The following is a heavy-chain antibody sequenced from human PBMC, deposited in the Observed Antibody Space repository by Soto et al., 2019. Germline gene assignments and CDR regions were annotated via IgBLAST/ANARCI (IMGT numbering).Heavy chain of an antibody. CDR1: GFTFSSYA. V-gene: IGHV3-30-3*01. Sequence: GGSLRLSCAASGFTFSSYAMHWVRQAPGKGLEWVAVISYDGSNKYYADSVKGRFTISRDNSKNTLYLQMNSLRAEDTAVYYCARSPVVGPTPQWLIDFDYWGQGTLVTVSS. CDR2: ISYDGSNK. J-gene: IGHJ4*02. D-gene: IGHD6-19*01. CDR3: ARSPVVGPTPQWLIDFDY.